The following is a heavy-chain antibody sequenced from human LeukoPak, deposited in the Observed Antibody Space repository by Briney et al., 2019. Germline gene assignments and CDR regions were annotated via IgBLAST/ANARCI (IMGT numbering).Heavy chain of an antibody. CDR1: GFTFSSYAM. V-gene: IGHV4-4*02. Sequence: GSLRLSCAASGFTFSSYAMSWVRQPPGKGLEWIGELYHSGSTNYNPSLKSRVTISVDKSQNQFSLKLDSVTAADTAMYYCARDVGARLPGYWGQGTLVTVSS. D-gene: IGHD6-6*01. CDR2: LYHSGST. J-gene: IGHJ4*02. CDR3: ARDVGARLPGY.